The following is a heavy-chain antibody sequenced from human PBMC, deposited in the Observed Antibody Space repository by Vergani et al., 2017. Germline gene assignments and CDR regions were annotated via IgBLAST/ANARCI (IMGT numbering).Heavy chain of an antibody. CDR1: GYIFSNYW. V-gene: IGHV5-51*01. Sequence: EVHLVQSGAEVKKPGESLKISCGGSGYIFSNYWIAWVRQMPGKGLEWMGIIYPGDSKTKYNPSFQGQVTVSADKSISTAYLQWNTLQAPDTAIYYCARQVAVAGKWWGPYYYYGMDVWGQATTVTVSS. J-gene: IGHJ6*02. CDR2: IYPGDSKT. CDR3: ARQVAVAGKWWGPYYYYGMDV. D-gene: IGHD6-19*01.